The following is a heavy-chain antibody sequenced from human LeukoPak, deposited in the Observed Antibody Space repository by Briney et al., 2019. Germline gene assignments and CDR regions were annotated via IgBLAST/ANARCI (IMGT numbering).Heavy chain of an antibody. CDR1: GYTXTSYG. Sequence: ASVTVSCKASGYTXTSYGISWVRQAPGQGLEWMGWISAYNGNTNYAQKLQGRVTMTTDTSTSTAYMELRSLRSDDTAVYYCARDLGPYNWNLHAFDIWGQGTMVTVSS. V-gene: IGHV1-18*01. CDR3: ARDLGPYNWNLHAFDI. J-gene: IGHJ3*02. CDR2: ISAYNGNT. D-gene: IGHD1-7*01.